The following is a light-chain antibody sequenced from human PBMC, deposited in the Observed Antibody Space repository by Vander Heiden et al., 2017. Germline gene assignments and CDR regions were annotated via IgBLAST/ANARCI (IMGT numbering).Light chain of an antibody. CDR2: DVS. Sequence: QSALTQPASVSGSPGQSITISCTGTRSDVGGYNYVSWYQQHPGKAPKLMIYDVSNRPSGVSNRFSGSKSGNTASLTISGLQAEDEADYYCSSYTSNSTLVFGGGTKLTVL. CDR1: RSDVGGYNY. CDR3: SSYTSNSTLV. V-gene: IGLV2-14*01. J-gene: IGLJ2*01.